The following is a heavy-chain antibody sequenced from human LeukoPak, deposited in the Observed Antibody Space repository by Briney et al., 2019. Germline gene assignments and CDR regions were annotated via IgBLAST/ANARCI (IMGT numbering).Heavy chain of an antibody. CDR3: ARSQIWVYDYVRGSPQPTFDY. CDR1: GGSISSYY. D-gene: IGHD3-16*01. J-gene: IGHJ4*02. CDR2: IYYSGSA. Sequence: KTSETLSLTCTVSGGSISSYYWSWIRQPPGKGLEWIGYIYYSGSANYNPSLKSRVTTSINTSKNQFSLKLTSVTAADTAVYYCARSQIWVYDYVRGSPQPTFDYWGQGTLVTVSS. V-gene: IGHV4-59*08.